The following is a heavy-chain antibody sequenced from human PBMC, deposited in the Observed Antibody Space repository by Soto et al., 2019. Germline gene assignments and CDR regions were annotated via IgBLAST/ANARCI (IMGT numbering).Heavy chain of an antibody. D-gene: IGHD2-15*01. Sequence: SETLSLTCTVSGGSISSYYWSWIRQPPGKGLEWIGYIYYSGSTNYNPSLKSRVTISVDTSKNQFSLKLSSVTAADTAVYYCARHDCSGGSCYWGWFDPWGQGTLVTVSS. CDR1: GGSISSYY. V-gene: IGHV4-59*08. CDR3: ARHDCSGGSCYWGWFDP. J-gene: IGHJ5*02. CDR2: IYYSGST.